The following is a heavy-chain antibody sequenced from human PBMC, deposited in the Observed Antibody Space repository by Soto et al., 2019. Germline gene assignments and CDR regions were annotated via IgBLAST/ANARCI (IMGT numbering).Heavy chain of an antibody. J-gene: IGHJ6*02. D-gene: IGHD2-2*01. V-gene: IGHV4-61*01. CDR2: IYYSGST. CDR3: ARERLSRKDMDV. Sequence: QVQLQESGPGLVKPSETLSLTCTVSGGSVSSGSYYWSWIRQPPGKGLEWIGYIYYSGSTNYNPSLKSRVTISVDTSKNQFSLKLSSVTAADTAVYYCARERLSRKDMDVWGQGTTVTVSS. CDR1: GGSVSSGSYY.